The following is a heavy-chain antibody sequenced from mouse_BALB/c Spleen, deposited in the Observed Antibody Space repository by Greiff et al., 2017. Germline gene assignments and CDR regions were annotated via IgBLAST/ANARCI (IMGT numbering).Heavy chain of an antibody. CDR1: GYSITSGYY. Sequence: ESGPGLVKPSQSLSLTCSVTGYSITSGYYWNWIRQFPGNKLEWMGYISYDGSNNYNPSLKNRISITRDTSKNQFFLKLNSVTTEDTATYYCAREDGNYVGDYWGQGTSVTVSS. J-gene: IGHJ4*01. V-gene: IGHV3-6*02. CDR2: ISYDGSN. CDR3: AREDGNYVGDY. D-gene: IGHD2-1*01.